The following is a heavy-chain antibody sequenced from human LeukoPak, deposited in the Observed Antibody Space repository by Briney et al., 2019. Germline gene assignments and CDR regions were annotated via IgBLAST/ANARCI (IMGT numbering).Heavy chain of an antibody. Sequence: PSETLSLTCTVSGGSISSYYWSWIRQPPGKGLEWIGEINHSGSTNYNPSLKSRVTISVDTSKNQFSLKLSSVTAADTAVYYCARRTLRIAAAGTCIDYWGQGTLVTVSS. CDR1: GGSISSYY. D-gene: IGHD6-13*01. J-gene: IGHJ4*02. V-gene: IGHV4-34*01. CDR3: ARRTLRIAAAGTCIDY. CDR2: INHSGST.